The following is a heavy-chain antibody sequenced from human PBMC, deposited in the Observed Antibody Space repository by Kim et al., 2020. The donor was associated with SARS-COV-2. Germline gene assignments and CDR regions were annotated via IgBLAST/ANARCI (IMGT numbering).Heavy chain of an antibody. CDR2: ISSRGMTK. D-gene: IGHD2-15*01. CDR1: GFTFSSYE. CDR3: ARTGSGRGNYFDY. Sequence: GSLRLSCAASGFTFSSYEMNWVRQAPGKGLDWVSYISSRGMTKYYADSVKGRFTISRDNAKNSVYLQMNSLRAEDTAVYYCARTGSGRGNYFDYWGQGILVTVSS. J-gene: IGHJ4*02. V-gene: IGHV3-48*03.